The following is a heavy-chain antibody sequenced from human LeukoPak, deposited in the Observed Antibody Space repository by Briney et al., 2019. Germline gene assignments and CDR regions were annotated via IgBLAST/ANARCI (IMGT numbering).Heavy chain of an antibody. J-gene: IGHJ4*02. CDR2: IHYSGST. V-gene: IGHV4-38-2*02. Sequence: TTSETLSLTCTVSGYSISSGYYWGWIRQPPGQGLEWIGYIHYSGSTDYNPSLKSRVTISLDTSKNHFSLKVRSVTAADTAVYYCARGWGYFDYWGQGTLVTVSS. CDR3: ARGWGYFDY. CDR1: GYSISSGYY. D-gene: IGHD6-19*01.